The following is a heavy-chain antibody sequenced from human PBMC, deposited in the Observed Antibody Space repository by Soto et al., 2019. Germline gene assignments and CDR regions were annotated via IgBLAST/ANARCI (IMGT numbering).Heavy chain of an antibody. CDR2: IIPIFGTA. D-gene: IGHD6-19*01. V-gene: IGHV1-69*13. CDR1: GGTFSSYA. J-gene: IGHJ4*02. Sequence: SVKVSCKASGGTFSSYAISWVRQAPGQGLEWMGGIIPIFGTANYAQKFQGRVTITADESTSTAYMELSSLRSEDTAVYYCARDLEAVAGTSIWGQGTLVTVSS. CDR3: ARDLEAVAGTSI.